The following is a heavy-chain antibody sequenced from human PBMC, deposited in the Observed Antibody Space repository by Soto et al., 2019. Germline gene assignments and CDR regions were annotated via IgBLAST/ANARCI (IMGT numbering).Heavy chain of an antibody. CDR1: GYTFTGYY. D-gene: IGHD3-3*01. CDR2: INPNSGGT. Sequence: VKVSCKASGYTFTGYYMHWVRQAPGQGLEWMGWINPNSGGTNYAQKFQGRVTMTRDTSISTAYMELSRLRSDDTAVYYCARVLSYDFWSGYLGAYYYYYYGMDVWGQGTTVTVSS. J-gene: IGHJ6*02. V-gene: IGHV1-2*02. CDR3: ARVLSYDFWSGYLGAYYYYYYGMDV.